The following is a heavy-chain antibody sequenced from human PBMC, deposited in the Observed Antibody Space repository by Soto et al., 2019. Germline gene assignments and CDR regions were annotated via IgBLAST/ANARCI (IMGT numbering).Heavy chain of an antibody. V-gene: IGHV5-51*01. D-gene: IGHD6-13*01. Sequence: GESLKISCKGSVYSFTSYWIGWLRQMPGKGLEWIGIIYPGDSYTRYSPSFQGQFTISADKSISTAHLQWSSLKASDTAMYYCARQGSWYSYYYYYGMDVWGQGTTVTVS. J-gene: IGHJ6*02. CDR1: VYSFTSYW. CDR2: IYPGDSYT. CDR3: ARQGSWYSYYYYYGMDV.